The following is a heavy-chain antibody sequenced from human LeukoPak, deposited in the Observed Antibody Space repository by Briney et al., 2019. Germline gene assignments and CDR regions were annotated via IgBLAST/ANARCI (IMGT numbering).Heavy chain of an antibody. CDR3: ASRDCSGGRCHFAGADPFDY. V-gene: IGHV4-4*02. CDR2: IYHSGST. J-gene: IGHJ4*02. D-gene: IGHD2-15*01. CDR1: GGSISSSNW. Sequence: SETLSLTCAVSGGSISSSNWWSWVRQPPGKGLEWIGEIYHSGSTNYNPSLKSRVTISVDKSKNQFSLKLSSVTAEDTAVYYCASRDCSGGRCHFAGADPFDYWGQGTLVTVSS.